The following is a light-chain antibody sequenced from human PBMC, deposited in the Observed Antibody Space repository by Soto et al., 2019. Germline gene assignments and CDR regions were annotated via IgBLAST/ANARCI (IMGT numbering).Light chain of an antibody. V-gene: IGLV2-8*01. CDR1: SSDVGGYNF. Sequence: SVLTQPRSVAGSPGQSVTISCTGTSSDVGGYNFVSWYQQHPGKAPQLIIYEVTKRPSGVPDRFSGSKSGNTASLTVSGLQTEDEADYYCSSYAATNNYVFGSGTKVTVL. CDR3: SSYAATNNYV. CDR2: EVT. J-gene: IGLJ1*01.